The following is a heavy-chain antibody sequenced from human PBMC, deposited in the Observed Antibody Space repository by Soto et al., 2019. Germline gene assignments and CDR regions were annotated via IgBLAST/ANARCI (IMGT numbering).Heavy chain of an antibody. J-gene: IGHJ6*03. CDR2: IYYSGST. Sequence: QVQLQESGPGLVKPSETLSLTCTVSGVSISSYYWSWIRQPPGKGLEWIGYIYYSGSTNYNPSLKSRVTISVDTSKIQFSLMLSSVIAADTSVYYCARVIGAKAGSYYMDVWGKGTTVTVSS. CDR1: GVSISSYY. D-gene: IGHD6-13*01. CDR3: ARVIGAKAGSYYMDV. V-gene: IGHV4-59*01.